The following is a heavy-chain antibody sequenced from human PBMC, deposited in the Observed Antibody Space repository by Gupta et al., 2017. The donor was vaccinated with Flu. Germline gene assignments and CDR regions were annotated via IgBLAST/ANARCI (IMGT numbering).Heavy chain of an antibody. CDR3: ARSFTGDYFDS. CDR1: GGSSGNRIYF. J-gene: IGHJ4*02. CDR2: IHYSGTT. Sequence: QLHLQESGPGLVKPSETLSLTGDVFGGSSGNRIYFWSWIRQPPGKGLEWIVNIHYSGTTSYNPALKSRLTISEDMSKNKFSLNLTSVTAADTAVYFCARSFTGDYFDSWGQGTLVSVSS. D-gene: IGHD7-27*01. V-gene: IGHV4-39*01.